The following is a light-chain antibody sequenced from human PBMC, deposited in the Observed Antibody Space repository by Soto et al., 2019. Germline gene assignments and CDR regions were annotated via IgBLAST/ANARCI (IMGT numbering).Light chain of an antibody. J-gene: IGKJ1*01. CDR1: QSVSSN. CDR2: RAS. Sequence: EIVMTQSPATLSVSPGERATLSCRASQSVSSNLAWYQQKPGQAPRLLLYRASTMATGIPARFSGSGSGTEFTLTISSQQSEDFAVYYCQQYNNWPPWTFGQGTKVEIK. CDR3: QQYNNWPPWT. V-gene: IGKV3-15*01.